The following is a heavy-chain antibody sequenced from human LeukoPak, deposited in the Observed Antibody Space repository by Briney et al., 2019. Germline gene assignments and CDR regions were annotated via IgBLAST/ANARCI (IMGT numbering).Heavy chain of an antibody. CDR2: IKTETEGGTA. D-gene: IGHD2-21*02. J-gene: IGHJ4*02. Sequence: GGSLRLSCAASGLTFGSYAMSWARQAPGKGLEWVGRIKTETEGGTADYAAPVIGRFTISRDDSKNTLSLQMNSLKTEDTAVYYCTTYVVVTGKGDYWGQGTLVTVSS. CDR3: TTYVVVTGKGDY. V-gene: IGHV3-15*01. CDR1: GLTFGSYA.